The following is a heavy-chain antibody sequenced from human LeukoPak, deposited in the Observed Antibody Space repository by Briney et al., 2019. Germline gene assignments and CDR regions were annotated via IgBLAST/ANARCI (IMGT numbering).Heavy chain of an antibody. J-gene: IGHJ6*02. CDR2: IYYSGST. V-gene: IGHV4-59*08. CDR3: ARLGYSGYDNV. Sequence: PETLSLTCTVSGGSISSYYWSWIRQPPGKGLEWIGYIYYSGSTNYNPSLKSRVTISVDTSKNQFSLKLSSVTAADTAVYYCARLGYSGYDNVWGQGTTVTVSS. CDR1: GGSISSYY. D-gene: IGHD5-12*01.